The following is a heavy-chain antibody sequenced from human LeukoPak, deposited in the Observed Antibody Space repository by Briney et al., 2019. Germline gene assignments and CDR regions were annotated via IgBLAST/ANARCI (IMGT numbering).Heavy chain of an antibody. CDR2: FDPEDGET. CDR1: GYPLSELA. V-gene: IGHV1-24*01. J-gene: IGHJ4*02. CDR3: GTLPPY. Sequence: ASVKVSCKVSGYPLSELAMHWVRQAPGKGLEWMGAFDPEDGETVYAQKFQGRLTMTEDISTDTAYMELSSLTSDDTAVYYCGTLPPYWGQGTLVTVSS.